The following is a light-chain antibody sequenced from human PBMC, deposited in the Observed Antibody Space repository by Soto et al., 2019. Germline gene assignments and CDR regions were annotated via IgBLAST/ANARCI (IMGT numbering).Light chain of an antibody. Sequence: QSVLTQPPSASGTPGQRVTISCSGSSSNIGSNYVYWYQQLPGTAPKLLTYRNNQRPSGVPDRFSGSKSGTSASLGISGLRSEDEADYYCAAWDDSLSGSYVFGTGTKVTVL. V-gene: IGLV1-47*01. J-gene: IGLJ1*01. CDR2: RNN. CDR3: AAWDDSLSGSYV. CDR1: SSNIGSNY.